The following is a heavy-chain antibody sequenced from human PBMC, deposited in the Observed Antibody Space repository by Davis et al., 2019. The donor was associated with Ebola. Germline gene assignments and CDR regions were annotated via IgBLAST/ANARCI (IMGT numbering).Heavy chain of an antibody. J-gene: IGHJ6*02. CDR3: ARGDAVAGTSYSYYGMDV. V-gene: IGHV5-51*01. CDR1: AYSFTSYW. Sequence: GTSLKISCKRSAYSFTSYWIGWVRQMPGKGLEWMGIIYHGDSDTRYSPSFQGQVTISADKSISTAYLQWSSLKASDTAMYYCARGDAVAGTSYSYYGMDVWGQGTTVTVSS. CDR2: IYHGDSDT. D-gene: IGHD6-19*01.